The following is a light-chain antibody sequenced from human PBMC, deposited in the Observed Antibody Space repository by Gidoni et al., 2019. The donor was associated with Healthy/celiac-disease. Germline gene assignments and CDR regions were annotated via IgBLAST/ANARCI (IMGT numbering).Light chain of an antibody. CDR1: SSNIGAGYD. CDR2: GNS. J-gene: IGLJ3*02. CDR3: QSYDSSLSGWV. V-gene: IGLV1-40*01. Sequence: QSVLTQPPSVSGAPGQRVTISCTGSSSNIGAGYDVQWYQQLPGTAPKLLIYGNSNRPSGVPDRFSGSKSGNSASLAITGLQAEDEADYYCQSYDSSLSGWVFGGGTKLTVL.